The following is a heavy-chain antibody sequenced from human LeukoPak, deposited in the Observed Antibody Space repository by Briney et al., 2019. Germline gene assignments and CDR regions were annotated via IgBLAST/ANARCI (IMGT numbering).Heavy chain of an antibody. D-gene: IGHD3-22*01. CDR1: GYTFTSYG. Sequence: ASVKVSCKASGYTFTSYGISWVRQAPGQGLEWMGWISAYNGNTNYAQKLQGRVTMTTDTSTSTAYMELRSLRSDDTAVYYCARDLTRYYYDSSGYLDYWGQGTLVTVSS. V-gene: IGHV1-18*01. CDR3: ARDLTRYYYDSSGYLDY. CDR2: ISAYNGNT. J-gene: IGHJ4*02.